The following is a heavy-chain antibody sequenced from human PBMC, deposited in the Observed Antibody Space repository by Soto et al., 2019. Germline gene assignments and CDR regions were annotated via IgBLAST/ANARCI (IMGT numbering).Heavy chain of an antibody. V-gene: IGHV1-46*02. CDR2: INLGGGTT. J-gene: IGHJ4*02. D-gene: IGHD1-1*01. Sequence: QVQLMQSGAEVRKPGASVRLSCETSGYNFNQYYIHWVRQAPGQGLEWMGIINLGGGTTEYAHKFRGRVTVTGDTSTRTAYMELRSLRSDDTAIYFCARGPDDIDVPRWDYWGQGTLVTVSS. CDR1: GYNFNQYY. CDR3: ARGPDDIDVPRWDY.